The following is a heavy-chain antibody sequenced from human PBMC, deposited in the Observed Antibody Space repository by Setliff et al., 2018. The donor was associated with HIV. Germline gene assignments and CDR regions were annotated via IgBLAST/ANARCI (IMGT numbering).Heavy chain of an antibody. V-gene: IGHV3-66*02. J-gene: IGHJ4*02. Sequence: GGSLRLSCAPSGFTVSSNYMTWVRQAPGKGLEWVSVIYSNGNTLYADSVKGRFTSSRDNSKNTLYLQMNNLRAEDTAVYHCARGQSNSWYRGSSNWGQGTLVTVSS. CDR2: IYSNGNT. CDR1: GFTVSSNY. D-gene: IGHD6-13*01. CDR3: ARGQSNSWYRGSSN.